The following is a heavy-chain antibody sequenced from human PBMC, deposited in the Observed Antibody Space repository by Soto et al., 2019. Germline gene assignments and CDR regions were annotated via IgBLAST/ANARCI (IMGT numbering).Heavy chain of an antibody. CDR1: GFTFSNHW. D-gene: IGHD1-20*01. J-gene: IGHJ4*02. Sequence: EVQLVESGGGLVQPGESLRLSCAASGFTFSNHWINWIRQTPGRGLEWLAVIKQDGSEKYYVDSVKGRFTVSRDNAMNSAYLQMNSLRVDGTAVYYCARDWYMDYWGQGTLVTVSS. CDR2: IKQDGSEK. CDR3: ARDWYMDY. V-gene: IGHV3-7*04.